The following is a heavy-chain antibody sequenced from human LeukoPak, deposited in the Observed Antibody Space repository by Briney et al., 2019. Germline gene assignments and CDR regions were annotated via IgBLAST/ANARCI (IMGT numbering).Heavy chain of an antibody. D-gene: IGHD3-10*01. CDR1: GYTFTGYY. V-gene: IGHV1-2*02. J-gene: IGHJ5*02. CDR3: ARYGLAVRGFDP. CDR2: INPNSGGT. Sequence: ASVKVSCKASGYTFTGYYMHWVRQAPGQGLEWMGWINPNSGGTNYAQKFQGRVTMTRDTSISTAYMELSRLRADDTAVYYCARYGLAVRGFDPWGQGTLVTVSS.